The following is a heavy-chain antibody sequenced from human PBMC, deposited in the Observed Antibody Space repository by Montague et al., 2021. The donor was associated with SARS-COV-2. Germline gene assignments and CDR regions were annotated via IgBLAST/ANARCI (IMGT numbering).Heavy chain of an antibody. CDR1: DGSFSDYS. J-gene: IGHJ4*02. V-gene: IGHV4-34*01. Sequence: SQTQSLTCAVYDGSFSDYSWTWIRQPPGKGLEWIGEINHRGSTNYNPSLKSRVTISVDTSKNQFSPKMTSVTAADTAVYYCARGRQHINMVVVVVTGGEYYFDFWGQGTLVAVSS. D-gene: IGHD3-22*01. CDR2: INHRGST. CDR3: ARGRQHINMVVVVVTGGEYYFDF.